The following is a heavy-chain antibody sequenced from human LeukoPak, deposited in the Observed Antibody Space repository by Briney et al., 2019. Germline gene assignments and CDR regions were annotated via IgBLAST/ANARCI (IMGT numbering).Heavy chain of an antibody. V-gene: IGHV1-69*04. CDR3: ARDRCSSTSCPTAKYGMDV. J-gene: IGHJ6*02. Sequence: ASVKVSCKASGGTFSSYAISWVRQAPGQGLEWTGRIIPILGIANYAQKFQGRVTITADKSTSTAYMELSSLRSEDTAVYYCARDRCSSTSCPTAKYGMDVWGQGTTVTVSS. CDR1: GGTFSSYA. D-gene: IGHD2-2*01. CDR2: IIPILGIA.